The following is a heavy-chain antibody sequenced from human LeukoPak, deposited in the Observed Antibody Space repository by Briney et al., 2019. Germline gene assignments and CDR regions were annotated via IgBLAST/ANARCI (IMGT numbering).Heavy chain of an antibody. CDR3: ACAYGSGWYEPVEYFQH. V-gene: IGHV1-69*05. D-gene: IGHD6-19*01. CDR1: GGTFSSYA. CDR2: IIPIFGTA. J-gene: IGHJ1*01. Sequence: GALVKVSCKASGGTFSSYAISWVRQAPGQGVECMGRIIPIFGTANYAQKFQGRVTITTDESTSTAYMELSSLRSEDTAVYYCACAYGSGWYEPVEYFQHWGQGTLVTVSS.